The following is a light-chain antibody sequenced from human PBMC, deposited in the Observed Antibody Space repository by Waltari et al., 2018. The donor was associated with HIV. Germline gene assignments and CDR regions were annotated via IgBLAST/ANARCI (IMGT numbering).Light chain of an antibody. V-gene: IGLV3-1*01. CDR1: KLGDKY. CDR2: QDS. J-gene: IGLJ2*01. Sequence: SYELTQPPSVSVSPGQTASITCSGDKLGDKYACWYQQKPGQSPVLVIYQDSKRPSRSPERFSGANSGNTATLTISGTEAMDEADYYCQAWDSSTVVFGGGTKLTVL. CDR3: QAWDSSTVV.